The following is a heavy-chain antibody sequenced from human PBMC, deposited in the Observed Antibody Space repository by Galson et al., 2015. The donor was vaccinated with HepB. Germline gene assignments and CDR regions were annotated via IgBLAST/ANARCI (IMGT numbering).Heavy chain of an antibody. CDR1: GFTFSSYG. J-gene: IGHJ4*02. Sequence: SLRLSCAASGFTFSSYGMHWVRQAPGKGLEWVAVIWYDGSNKYYADSVKGRFTISRDNSKNTLYLQMNSLRAEDTAVYYCARGYSSSSCFDYWGQGTLVTVSS. CDR2: IWYDGSNK. V-gene: IGHV3-33*08. CDR3: ARGYSSSSCFDY. D-gene: IGHD6-6*01.